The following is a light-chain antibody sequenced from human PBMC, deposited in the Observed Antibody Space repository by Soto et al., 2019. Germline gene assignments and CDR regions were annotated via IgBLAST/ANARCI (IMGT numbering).Light chain of an antibody. V-gene: IGLV2-11*01. CDR2: DVS. CDR1: SSDAGGYNY. J-gene: IGLJ2*01. Sequence: QSALTQPRSVSGSPGQSVTISCTGNSSDAGGYNYVSWYQQHPGKAPKLMIYDVSKRPSGVPDRFSGSKSGNTASLTISGLQAEDEADYYCCSYSGSYTLVFGGGTKLTVL. CDR3: CSYSGSYTLV.